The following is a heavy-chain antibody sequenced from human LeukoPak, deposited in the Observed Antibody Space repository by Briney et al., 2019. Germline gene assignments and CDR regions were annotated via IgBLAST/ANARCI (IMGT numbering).Heavy chain of an antibody. CDR3: ARDGLGYCSSTSCQNPIDY. J-gene: IGHJ4*02. CDR2: INTNTGNP. D-gene: IGHD2-2*01. CDR1: GYTFTSHV. V-gene: IGHV7-4-1*02. Sequence: ASVKVSCKASGYTFTSHVINWVRQAPGQGLEWMGWINTNTGNPTYAQGFKGRFVFSLDTFVGSAYLQISSLKAEDTAVYYCARDGLGYCSSTSCQNPIDYWGQGTLVTVSS.